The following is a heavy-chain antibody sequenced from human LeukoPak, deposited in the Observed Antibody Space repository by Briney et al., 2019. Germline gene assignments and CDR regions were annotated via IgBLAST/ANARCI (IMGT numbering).Heavy chain of an antibody. CDR2: INHSGST. CDR3: ARVEYDSSGYNLYYFDY. Sequence: SETLSLTCTVSGGSISSSSYYWSWIRQPPGKGLEWIGEINHSGSTNYNPSLKTRVTISVDTSKNQFSLKLTSVTAADTAAYYCARVEYDSSGYNLYYFDYWGQGTLVTVSS. D-gene: IGHD3-22*01. CDR1: GGSISSSSYY. V-gene: IGHV4-39*07. J-gene: IGHJ4*02.